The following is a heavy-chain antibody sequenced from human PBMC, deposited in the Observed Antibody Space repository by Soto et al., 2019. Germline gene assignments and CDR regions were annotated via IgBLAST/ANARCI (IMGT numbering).Heavy chain of an antibody. CDR2: TYYRSKWYN. D-gene: IGHD2-15*01. CDR1: GDSVSSNSAA. CDR3: ARDISGQMGYYYYYGMDL. J-gene: IGHJ6*02. Sequence: SQTLSLTCAISGDSVSSNSAAWNWIRQSPSRGLEWLGRTYYRSKWYNDYAVSVKSRITINPDTSKNQFSLQLNSVTPEDTAVYYCARDISGQMGYYYYYGMDLWGQGTTVTVSS. V-gene: IGHV6-1*01.